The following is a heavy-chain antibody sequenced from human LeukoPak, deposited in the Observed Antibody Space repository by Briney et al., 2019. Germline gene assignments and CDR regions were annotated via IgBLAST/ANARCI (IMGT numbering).Heavy chain of an antibody. CDR1: GFTFVNYA. J-gene: IGHJ4*02. CDR3: AKRDRDGYNLQFDY. V-gene: IGHV3-23*01. Sequence: GGSLRLSCAASGFTFVNYAMSWVRRAPGKGLEWVSVIGGSGVSTFYADSVRGRFTIFKDNSKSTLYLQMNGLRDEDTAVYYCAKRDRDGYNLQFDYWGQGTLVTVSS. D-gene: IGHD5-24*01. CDR2: IGGSGVST.